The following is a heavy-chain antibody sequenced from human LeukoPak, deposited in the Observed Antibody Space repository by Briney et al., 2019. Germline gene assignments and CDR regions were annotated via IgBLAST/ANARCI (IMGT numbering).Heavy chain of an antibody. CDR3: AKGIDSSGYYPFDH. Sequence: GGSLRLSCAASGFTFSSYAVSWVRQAPGKGLEWVSAISDTGGGTHYADSVKGRFTISRDNSKDTLYLQMNSLRAEDTAAYYCAKGIDSSGYYPFDHWGQGTLVTVSS. CDR1: GFTFSSYA. D-gene: IGHD3-22*01. V-gene: IGHV3-23*01. J-gene: IGHJ4*02. CDR2: ISDTGGGT.